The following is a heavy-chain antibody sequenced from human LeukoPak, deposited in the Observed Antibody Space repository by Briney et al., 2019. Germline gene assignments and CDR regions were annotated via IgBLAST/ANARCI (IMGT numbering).Heavy chain of an antibody. Sequence: GGSLRLSCAASGFTFSSYTMNWVRQAPGKGLEWVSSISSSSSYIYYADSVKGRFTISRDNSKNSLYLQMNSLRAEDTAVYYCARALIGYYFDYWGQGTLVTVSS. J-gene: IGHJ4*02. CDR2: ISSSSSYI. V-gene: IGHV3-21*06. CDR1: GFTFSSYT. CDR3: ARALIGYYFDY. D-gene: IGHD2-8*01.